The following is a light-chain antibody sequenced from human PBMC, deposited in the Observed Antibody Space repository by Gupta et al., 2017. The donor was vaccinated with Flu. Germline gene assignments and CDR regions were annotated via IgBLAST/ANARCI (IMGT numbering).Light chain of an antibody. CDR3: HQTWSTGSRN. CDR1: PRIGTY. V-gene: IGKV1-39*01. CDR2: AAS. Sequence: ITHSPSSLSASVGDRVTITCRARPRIGTYVNWYQHKAVGAPKLLIHAASSWKSGVPSRFSGSGSGTDFTLTISSLQQEEFAPYYCHQTWSTGSRNFGGGTKVEIK. J-gene: IGKJ4*01.